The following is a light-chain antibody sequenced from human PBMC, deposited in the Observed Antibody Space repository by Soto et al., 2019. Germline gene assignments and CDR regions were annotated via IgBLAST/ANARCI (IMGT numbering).Light chain of an antibody. CDR1: QNINNY. CDR2: DAS. Sequence: DIQITQSPSTLSASVGDRVTITCQASQNINNYLNWYQQKPGRAPKLLIYDASNLEAGVPSRFRGSGSGTDFTFTISRLQPEDIATYYCQKYDNLPINFGQGTRLEIK. J-gene: IGKJ5*01. V-gene: IGKV1-33*01. CDR3: QKYDNLPIN.